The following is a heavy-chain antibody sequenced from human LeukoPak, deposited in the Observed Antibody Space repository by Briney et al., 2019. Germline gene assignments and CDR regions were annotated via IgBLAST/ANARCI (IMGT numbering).Heavy chain of an antibody. CDR2: VYTSGNT. V-gene: IGHV4-61*02. CDR3: ARDQGYSTFFAFDI. Sequence: SQTLSLTCTVSGGSISSGTHYCSWIRQSAGKGLEWIGRVYTSGNTNYNPSLKSRVTISVDTSKNQFSLKLTSVTAADTAVYYCARDQGYSTFFAFDIWGQGTIVTVSS. CDR1: GGSISSGTHY. J-gene: IGHJ3*02. D-gene: IGHD5-12*01.